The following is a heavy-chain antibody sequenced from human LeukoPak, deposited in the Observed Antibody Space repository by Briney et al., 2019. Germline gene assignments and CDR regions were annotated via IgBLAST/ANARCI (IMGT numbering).Heavy chain of an antibody. Sequence: GASVKVSCKASGYTFTSYGISRVRQAPGQGLEWMGWISAYNGNTNYAQKLQGRVTMTTDTSTSTAYMELRSLRSDDTAVYYCASGDIVVVPAAMNYYYGMDVWGQGTTVTVSS. V-gene: IGHV1-18*01. D-gene: IGHD2-2*01. J-gene: IGHJ6*02. CDR3: ASGDIVVVPAAMNYYYGMDV. CDR2: ISAYNGNT. CDR1: GYTFTSYG.